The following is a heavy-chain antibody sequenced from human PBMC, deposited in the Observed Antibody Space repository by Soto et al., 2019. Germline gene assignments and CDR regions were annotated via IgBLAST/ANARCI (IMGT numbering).Heavy chain of an antibody. V-gene: IGHV1-69*01. Sequence: QVQLVQSGAEVKKPGSSVKVSCKASGGTFSSYAISWVRQAPGQGLEWMGGIIPIFGTANYAQKFQGRVTITADESTSTAYMELSSLRSEDTAVYYCARESGPGIAVAKYGMDVWGHGTTVTVSS. CDR1: GGTFSSYA. CDR3: ARESGPGIAVAKYGMDV. CDR2: IIPIFGTA. D-gene: IGHD6-19*01. J-gene: IGHJ6*02.